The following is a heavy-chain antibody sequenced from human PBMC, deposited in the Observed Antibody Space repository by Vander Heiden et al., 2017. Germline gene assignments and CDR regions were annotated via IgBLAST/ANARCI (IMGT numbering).Heavy chain of an antibody. CDR3: ARVEWGFLDV. V-gene: IGHV3-53*01. Sequence: VQLAESGGGLVQPGGSLRLSCAASGLTVSSNCMSWCRQGPGKGLEWVSVIYSGGSTDDADSVKGRFTISRDNSKNTLYIKMKRLRAEDTALYDGARVEWGFLDVWGQGTTVTVSS. CDR2: IYSGGST. J-gene: IGHJ6*02. D-gene: IGHD2-15*01. CDR1: GLTVSSNC.